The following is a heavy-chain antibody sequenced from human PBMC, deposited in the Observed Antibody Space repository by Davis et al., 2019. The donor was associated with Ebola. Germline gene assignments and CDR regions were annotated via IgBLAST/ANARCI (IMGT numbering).Heavy chain of an antibody. D-gene: IGHD6-19*01. J-gene: IGHJ2*01. CDR2: IRDSGGRT. CDR3: AKDRAAVADWYFDL. V-gene: IGHV3-23*01. CDR1: GFTFSSYA. Sequence: GGSLRLSCAASGFTFSSYAISWVRQAPGKGLEWVSAIRDSGGRTYYADSVKGRFTIFRDNSKNTLYLQMNSLRAEDTAVYYCAKDRAAVADWYFDLWGRGTLVTVSS.